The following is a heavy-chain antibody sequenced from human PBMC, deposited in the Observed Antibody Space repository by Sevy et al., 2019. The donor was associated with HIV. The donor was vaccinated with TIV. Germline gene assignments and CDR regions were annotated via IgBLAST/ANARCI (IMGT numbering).Heavy chain of an antibody. CDR3: ARHGGRVAAAAV. D-gene: IGHD6-13*01. V-gene: IGHV4-59*08. Sequence: SETLSLTCTVSGGSISTYYWSWIRQPPGKGLEWIGYIYYSGSTTYNPSLRSRVTISVDSSKNQLSLKLSSVAAADTAVYYCARHGGRVAAAAVWGRGTLVTVSS. CDR1: GGSISTYY. J-gene: IGHJ4*02. CDR2: IYYSGST.